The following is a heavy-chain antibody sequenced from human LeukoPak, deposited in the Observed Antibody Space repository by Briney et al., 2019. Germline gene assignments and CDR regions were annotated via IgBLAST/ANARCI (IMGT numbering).Heavy chain of an antibody. V-gene: IGHV3-30*02. J-gene: IGHJ6*03. Sequence: GGSLRLSCVASGFTFSSYGMHWVRQAPGKGLEWVSFIRYDGSNKDYADSVRGRFTISRDNSKNTLSLQMNSLSAEDTAVYYCAKDGPHHGSTWFRLDYYYYMDVWGKGTTVTISS. CDR2: IRYDGSNK. CDR1: GFTFSSYG. CDR3: AKDGPHHGSTWFRLDYYYYMDV. D-gene: IGHD6-13*01.